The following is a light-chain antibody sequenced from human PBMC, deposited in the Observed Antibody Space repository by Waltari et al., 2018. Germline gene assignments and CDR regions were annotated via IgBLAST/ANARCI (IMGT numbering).Light chain of an antibody. Sequence: NFMLTQPHSVSESPGKTITISCTRSSGSIGSGYVQWYQQRPGSAPTTMIYEDKKRPSGFPDLFSVSIDSSSNSASLTISGLKTEDEADYYCQSFDSTNPWVFGGGTKLTVL. CDR1: SGSIGSGY. CDR2: EDK. V-gene: IGLV6-57*03. CDR3: QSFDSTNPWV. J-gene: IGLJ3*02.